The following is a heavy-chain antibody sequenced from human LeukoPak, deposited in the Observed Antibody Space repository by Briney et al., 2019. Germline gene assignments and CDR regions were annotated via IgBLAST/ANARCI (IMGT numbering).Heavy chain of an antibody. CDR3: ATYTRAPWSAFDY. D-gene: IGHD1-1*01. Sequence: GGSLRLSCAASGFTFSSYAMSWVRQAPGKGLEWVSAISGSGGSTYYADSVKGRFTISRDNSKNTLYLQMNSLRAEDTAVYYCATYTRAPWSAFDYWGQGTLVTVSS. CDR2: ISGSGGST. V-gene: IGHV3-23*01. J-gene: IGHJ4*02. CDR1: GFTFSSYA.